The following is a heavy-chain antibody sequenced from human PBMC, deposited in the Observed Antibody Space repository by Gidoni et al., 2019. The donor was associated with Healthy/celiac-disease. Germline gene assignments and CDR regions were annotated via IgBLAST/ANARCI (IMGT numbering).Heavy chain of an antibody. Sequence: EVQLVESGGGLVQPGGSLRLSCAASGFTFSSYWMSWVRQAPGKGLEWVANIKQDGSEKYYVDSVKGRFTISRDNAKNSLYLQMNSLRAEDTAVYYCARESNTYRYYYGMDVWGQGTTVTVSS. J-gene: IGHJ6*02. CDR1: GFTFSSYW. V-gene: IGHV3-7*05. CDR2: IKQDGSEK. D-gene: IGHD1-1*01. CDR3: ARESNTYRYYYGMDV.